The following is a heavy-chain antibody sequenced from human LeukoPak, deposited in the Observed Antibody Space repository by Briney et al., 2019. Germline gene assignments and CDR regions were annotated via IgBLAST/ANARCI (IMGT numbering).Heavy chain of an antibody. CDR1: GFTFSSYG. D-gene: IGHD5-24*01. J-gene: IGHJ4*02. Sequence: GGSLRLSCSASGFTFSSYGMHWVRQAPGKGLEWAAMIWSDGNKKNYVDCAKGRFTISRDNSKNTLYLQLNRLRVEDTAVYYCVRGDGLILFDYWGQGTLVTVSS. CDR3: VRGDGLILFDY. V-gene: IGHV3-33*01. CDR2: IWSDGNKK.